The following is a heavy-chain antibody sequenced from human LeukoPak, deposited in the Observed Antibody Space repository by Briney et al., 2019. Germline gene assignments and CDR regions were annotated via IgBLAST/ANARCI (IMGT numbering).Heavy chain of an antibody. CDR1: GGSISSGSYY. J-gene: IGHJ4*02. D-gene: IGHD2-2*01. CDR3: AREECSSTSCYYRHVDY. V-gene: IGHV4-39*07. Sequence: SSETLSLTCTVSGGSISSGSYYWGWIRQPPGKGLEWIGNIYYSGSTYYNPSLKSRVSISVDTSKNQFSLKLTSVTAADTAVYYCAREECSSTSCYYRHVDYWGQGTLVTVSS. CDR2: IYYSGST.